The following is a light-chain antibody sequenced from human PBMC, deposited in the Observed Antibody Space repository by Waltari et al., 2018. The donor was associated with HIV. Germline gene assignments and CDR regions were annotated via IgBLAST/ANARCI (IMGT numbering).Light chain of an antibody. CDR2: RNN. CDR1: SSNIESTY. Sequence: QSVLPQPPSAPGTPGQRVTTSCSGSSSNIESTYVYWYQQHPGTDPKLLIYRNNQRPSGVPDRFSGSKSGTSASLAISGLRSEDEAEYYCAAWDDSLRGVFGGGTKLTVL. CDR3: AAWDDSLRGV. J-gene: IGLJ2*01. V-gene: IGLV1-47*01.